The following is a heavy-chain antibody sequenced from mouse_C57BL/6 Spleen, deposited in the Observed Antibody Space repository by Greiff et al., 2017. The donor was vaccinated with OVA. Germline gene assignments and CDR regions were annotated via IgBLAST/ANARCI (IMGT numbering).Heavy chain of an antibody. V-gene: IGHV5-17*01. CDR1: GFTFSDYG. D-gene: IGHD1-1*01. CDR3: AREANYYGSGAWFAY. CDR2: ISSGSSTI. Sequence: EVKLVESGGGLVQPGESLKLSCAASGFTFSDYGMHWVRQAPEKGLEWVAYISSGSSTIYYADTVKGRFTISRDNAKNTLFLQMTSLRSEDTAMYYCAREANYYGSGAWFAYWGQGTLVTVSA. J-gene: IGHJ3*01.